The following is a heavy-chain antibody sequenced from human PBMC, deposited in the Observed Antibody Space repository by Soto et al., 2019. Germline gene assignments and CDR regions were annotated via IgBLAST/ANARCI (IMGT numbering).Heavy chain of an antibody. CDR3: TTVLGYCSSTSCYQMFEY. Sequence: EVQLVESGGGLVKPGGSLRLSCAASGFTFSNAWMSWVRQAPGKGLEWVGRIKSKTDGGTTDYAAPVKGRFTIAEDESKNTLDLQMNSLKTEDTAVYYCTTVLGYCSSTSCYQMFEYWGQGTLVTVSS. CDR1: GFTFSNAW. CDR2: IKSKTDGGTT. D-gene: IGHD2-2*01. J-gene: IGHJ4*02. V-gene: IGHV3-15*01.